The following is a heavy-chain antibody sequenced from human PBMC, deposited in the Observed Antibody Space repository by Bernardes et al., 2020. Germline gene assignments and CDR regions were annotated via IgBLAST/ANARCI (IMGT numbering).Heavy chain of an antibody. V-gene: IGHV3-33*01. D-gene: IGHD6-19*01. CDR2: IWYDGSNK. CDR3: ARGLSSGWADYFDY. J-gene: IGHJ4*02. Sequence: GGSLRLSCAASGFTFSSYGMHWVRQAPGKGLEWVAVIWYDGSNKYYGDSVKGRFTISRDNSKNTLYLQMNSLRAEDTAVYYCARGLSSGWADYFDYGGQGTLVTVSS. CDR1: GFTFSSYG.